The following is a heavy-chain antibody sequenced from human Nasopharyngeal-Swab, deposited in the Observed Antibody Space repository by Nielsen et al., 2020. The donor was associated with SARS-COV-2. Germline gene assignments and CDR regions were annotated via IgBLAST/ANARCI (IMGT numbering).Heavy chain of an antibody. V-gene: IGHV2-5*02. CDR2: IYWDDDK. CDR1: GFSLSTSGVG. D-gene: IGHD2-15*01. Sequence: SGPTLAKPTQILTLTCSFSGFSLSTSGVGLGWIRQPPGKALEWLALIYWDDDKRYSPSLKSRLTITKDTSQNQVVLTMTNMDPVDTATYYCAHRKVLVGSYSYWGQGTLVTVSS. J-gene: IGHJ4*02. CDR3: AHRKVLVGSYSY.